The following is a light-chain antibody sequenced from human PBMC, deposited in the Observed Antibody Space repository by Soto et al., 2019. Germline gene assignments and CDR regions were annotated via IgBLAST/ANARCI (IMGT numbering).Light chain of an antibody. J-gene: IGKJ1*01. V-gene: IGKV1-17*01. CDR2: ATS. CDR3: LQYWDYSWT. Sequence: DIQMTQSPSSLSASVGDTVTVTCRASQVIGYPYIGWYQQKVGRPPKRRLYATSTLQSGVPSRFSGSGSGTVFSLIISRQQPEDSATYDCLQYWDYSWTFGQGTRVEMK. CDR1: QVIGYPY.